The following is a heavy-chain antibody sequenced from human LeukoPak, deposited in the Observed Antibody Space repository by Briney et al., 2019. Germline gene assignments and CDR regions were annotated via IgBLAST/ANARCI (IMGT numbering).Heavy chain of an antibody. CDR3: ARAHDYYDSTRIDY. Sequence: GGSPRLSCAASGFTFSDYYMSWIRQAPGKGLEWVSYISSSGSTIYYADSVKGRFTISRDNAKNSLYLQMNSLRAEDTAVYYCARAHDYYDSTRIDYWGQGTLVTVSS. J-gene: IGHJ4*02. V-gene: IGHV3-11*01. CDR1: GFTFSDYY. D-gene: IGHD3-22*01. CDR2: ISSSGSTI.